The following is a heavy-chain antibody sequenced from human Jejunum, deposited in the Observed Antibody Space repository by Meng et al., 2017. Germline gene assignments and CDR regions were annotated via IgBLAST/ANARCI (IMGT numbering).Heavy chain of an antibody. J-gene: IGHJ6*01. CDR1: GGSITSSLW. CDR2: IYHGGIT. V-gene: IGHV4-4*02. D-gene: IGHD4-11*01. Sequence: GSLRLSCAVSGGSITSSLWWNWVRQPPGKGLEWIGEIYHGGITNYNPSLKSRVTISVDKSKDQFSLHLNSVTAADTAVYYCAKATTTVTTGDYDYYYGMDVWGQGTAVTVSS. CDR3: AKATTTVTTGDYDYYYGMDV.